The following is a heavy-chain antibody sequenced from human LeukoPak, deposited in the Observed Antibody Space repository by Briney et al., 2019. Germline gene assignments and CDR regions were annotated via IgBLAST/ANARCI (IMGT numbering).Heavy chain of an antibody. J-gene: IGHJ4*02. Sequence: ASVKVSCKASGYSFTTYDINWVRQATGQGLEWMGWMNLKSGYTGYAQKLQGRVTMTTDTSTSTAYMELRSLRSDDTAVYYCARGLSYYYDSSGYHHFDYWGQGTLVTVSS. CDR3: ARGLSYYYDSSGYHHFDY. CDR2: MNLKSGYT. D-gene: IGHD3-22*01. V-gene: IGHV1-8*02. CDR1: GYSFTTYD.